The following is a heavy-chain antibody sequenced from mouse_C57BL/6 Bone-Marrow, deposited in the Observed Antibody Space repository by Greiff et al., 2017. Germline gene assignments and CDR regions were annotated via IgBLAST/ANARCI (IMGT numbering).Heavy chain of an antibody. J-gene: IGHJ2*01. Sequence: EVKLMESGGGLVKPGGSLKLSCAASGFTFSDYGMHWVRQAPEKGLEWVAYISSGSSTIYYADTVKGRFTISRDNAKNTLFPQMTSLRSEDTAMYYCARHDYYGRREFDYWGQGTTLTVSS. D-gene: IGHD1-1*01. CDR2: ISSGSSTI. CDR1: GFTFSDYG. V-gene: IGHV5-17*01. CDR3: ARHDYYGRREFDY.